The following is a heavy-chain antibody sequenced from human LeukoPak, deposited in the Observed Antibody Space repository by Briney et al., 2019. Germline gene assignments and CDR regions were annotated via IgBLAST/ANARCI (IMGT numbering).Heavy chain of an antibody. CDR2: IKRKTDGETT. CDR1: GFTFSDAW. CDR3: ATTGITGTEINY. V-gene: IGHV3-15*01. J-gene: IGHJ4*02. D-gene: IGHD1/OR15-1a*01. Sequence: GGSLRLSCAASGFTFSDAWMTWVRQAPGKGPEWVGRIKRKTDGETTDYAAPVKGRFTISRDDSKNTLYLQMNSLRTEDTAVYYCATTGITGTEINYWGQGTLVTVSS.